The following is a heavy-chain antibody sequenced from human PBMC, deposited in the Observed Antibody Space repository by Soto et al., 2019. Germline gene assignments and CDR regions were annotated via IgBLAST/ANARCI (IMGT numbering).Heavy chain of an antibody. CDR3: AKDSVSGPGPYSGSYYSPLHY. Sequence: PGGSLRLSCAASGFNFSNYGMSWVRQVPGKGLEWVSAISGSGDNTDYADSVKGRFSISRDNPKNTLFLDMYSLRDEDAAIYYCAKDSVSGPGPYSGSYYSPLHYWGQGTLVTVSS. CDR1: GFNFSNYG. D-gene: IGHD1-26*01. CDR2: ISGSGDNT. J-gene: IGHJ4*02. V-gene: IGHV3-23*01.